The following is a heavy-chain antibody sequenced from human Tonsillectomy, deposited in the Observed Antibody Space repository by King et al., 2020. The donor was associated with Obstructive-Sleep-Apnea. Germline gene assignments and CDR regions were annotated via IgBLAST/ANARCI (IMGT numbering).Heavy chain of an antibody. CDR1: RFIFSNYA. CDR3: AKSVAAIGTGDCFDY. J-gene: IGHJ4*02. CDR2: IVSNGGTK. D-gene: IGHD6-13*01. Sequence: VQLVESGGGLVQPGGSLRLSCAGTRFIFSNYAMNWVRQAPGKGLEWVAGIVSNGGTKYYATSVKGRFTISRDNSNNTVYLQMNSLGAEDTATYYCAKSVAAIGTGDCFDYWGQGTLVTV. V-gene: IGHV3-23*04.